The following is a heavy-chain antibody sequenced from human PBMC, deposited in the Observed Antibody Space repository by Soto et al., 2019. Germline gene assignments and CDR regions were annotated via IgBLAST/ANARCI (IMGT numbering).Heavy chain of an antibody. CDR2: IYYRGST. Sequence: QVQLQESGPGVVKPSETLSLTCTVSGDSVSSGTYYWSWIRQPPGKGLEWIGYIYYRGSTNYSPSIKSRVTISIDTPKNQFSLRLSSVTAADTAVYYCARGLDYVGFDYWGQGTLVAVSS. D-gene: IGHD4-17*01. CDR3: ARGLDYVGFDY. J-gene: IGHJ4*02. CDR1: GDSVSSGTYY. V-gene: IGHV4-61*01.